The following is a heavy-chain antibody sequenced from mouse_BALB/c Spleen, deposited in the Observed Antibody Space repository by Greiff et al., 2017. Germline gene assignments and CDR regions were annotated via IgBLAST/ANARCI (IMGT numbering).Heavy chain of an antibody. CDR2: IYPGNGDT. J-gene: IGHJ1*01. CDR3: ARYGYGSSYWYFDV. CDR1: GYTFTSYN. D-gene: IGHD1-1*01. Sequence: LQQPGAELVKPGASVKMSCKASGYTFTSYNMHWVKQTPGQGLEWIGAIYPGNGDTSYNQKFKGKATLTADKSSSTAYMQLSSLTSEDSAVYYCARYGYGSSYWYFDVWGAGTTVTVSS. V-gene: IGHV1-12*01.